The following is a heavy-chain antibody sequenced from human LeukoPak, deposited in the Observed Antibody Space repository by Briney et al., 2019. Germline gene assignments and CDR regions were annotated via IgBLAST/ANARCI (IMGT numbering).Heavy chain of an antibody. D-gene: IGHD2-21*02. CDR1: GYTFTDFY. J-gene: IGHJ3*01. V-gene: IGHV1-69-2*01. Sequence: ASVKVSCKVSGYTFTDFYIHWVQEAPGKGLEWMGLVDPEDAETTYAQKFRGRVAITADTSTDTAYLELNSLRSEDTAVYYCATTQLRDDFKGYALDVWSQGTRVTVSA. CDR3: ATTQLRDDFKGYALDV. CDR2: VDPEDAET.